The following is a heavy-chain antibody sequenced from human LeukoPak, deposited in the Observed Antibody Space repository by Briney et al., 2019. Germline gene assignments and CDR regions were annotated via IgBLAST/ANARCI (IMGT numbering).Heavy chain of an antibody. CDR1: GFTFSSYA. CDR2: ISGSGGST. Sequence: GGSLRLSCAASGFTFSSYAMSWVRQAPGKGLEWVSTISGSGGSTYSADSVKGRFTISRDNSKNTLYLQMNSLRAEDTAVYYCAKDRSWELRNNWFDPWGQGTLVTVSS. D-gene: IGHD1-26*01. CDR3: AKDRSWELRNNWFDP. V-gene: IGHV3-23*01. J-gene: IGHJ5*02.